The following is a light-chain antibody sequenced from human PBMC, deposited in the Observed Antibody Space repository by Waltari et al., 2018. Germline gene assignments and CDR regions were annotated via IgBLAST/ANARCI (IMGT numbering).Light chain of an antibody. J-gene: IGKJ1*01. Sequence: EIVMTQSQATLSMSPGERATLSCRASQNITARLAWYQQKPGQAPRLLMFGASTRASGVPGRFSGSGSGTEFILTISSLQSEDSAIYYCQQYKNWRTFGQGTKVEIK. CDR1: QNITAR. CDR3: QQYKNWRT. CDR2: GAS. V-gene: IGKV3-15*01.